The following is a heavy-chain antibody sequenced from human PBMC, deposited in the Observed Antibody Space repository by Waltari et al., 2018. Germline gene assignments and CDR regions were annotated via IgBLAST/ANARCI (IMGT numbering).Heavy chain of an antibody. CDR2: INGDGRNT. Sequence: EVPLVESGGGLVQPGGSLRLSCAASGFTFSGYWMHWVRQAPGKGLVWVARINGDGRNTNYADSVKCRFTISRDNAKNTLYLQMNSLRAEDTAVYYCVRGGGTYGDWDYWGLGTLVTVSS. D-gene: IGHD4-17*01. J-gene: IGHJ4*02. CDR1: GFTFSGYW. V-gene: IGHV3-74*01. CDR3: VRGGGTYGDWDY.